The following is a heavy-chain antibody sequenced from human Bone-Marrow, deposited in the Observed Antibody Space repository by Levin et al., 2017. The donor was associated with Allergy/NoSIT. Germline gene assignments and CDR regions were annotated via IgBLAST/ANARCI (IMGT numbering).Heavy chain of an antibody. CDR3: ARDSLTIFGTVYSYYGMDV. Sequence: GESLKISCAASGFSFSSYEMNWVRQAPGKGLEWVSYITSGNTIYYADSVKGRFTISRDNAKNSLYLQMNSLRAEDTAVYYCARDSLTIFGTVYSYYGMDVWGQGTTVTVSS. CDR1: GFSFSSYE. D-gene: IGHD3-3*01. CDR2: ITSGNTI. V-gene: IGHV3-48*03. J-gene: IGHJ6*02.